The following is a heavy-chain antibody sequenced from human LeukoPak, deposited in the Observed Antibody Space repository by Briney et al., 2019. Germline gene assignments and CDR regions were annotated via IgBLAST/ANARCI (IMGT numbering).Heavy chain of an antibody. J-gene: IGHJ4*02. Sequence: SETLSLTCTVSGGSISSYYWSWIRQPPGKGLEWIGEINHSGSTNYNPSLKSRVTISVDTSKNQFSLKLSSVTAADTAVYYCARNYYDSSGYYYVIDYWGQGTLVTVSS. V-gene: IGHV4-34*01. D-gene: IGHD3-22*01. CDR3: ARNYYDSSGYYYVIDY. CDR1: GGSISSYY. CDR2: INHSGST.